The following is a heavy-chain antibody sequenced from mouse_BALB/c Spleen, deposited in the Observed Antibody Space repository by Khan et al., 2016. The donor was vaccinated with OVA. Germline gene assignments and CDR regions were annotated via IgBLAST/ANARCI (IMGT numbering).Heavy chain of an antibody. CDR2: IRSGGST. CDR1: GFSLNTYG. Sequence: QVQLKESGPGLVQPSQSLSTTCTVSGFSLNTYGIHWIRQSQGKGLEWLGVIRSGGSTDYNGAFISRLNITKDNSKSQVFFKMNSLQADDTAKYYCARNSYMYDFTYWGQGTLVTVSA. D-gene: IGHD2-14*01. J-gene: IGHJ3*01. CDR3: ARNSYMYDFTY. V-gene: IGHV2-2*01.